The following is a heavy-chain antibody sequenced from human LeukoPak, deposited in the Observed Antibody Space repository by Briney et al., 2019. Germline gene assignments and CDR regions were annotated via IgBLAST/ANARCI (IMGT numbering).Heavy chain of an antibody. J-gene: IGHJ4*02. D-gene: IGHD1-20*01. CDR3: ARGPYITGLVSYFDY. V-gene: IGHV1-69*04. Sequence: SVKVSCKASGGTFSSYAISWVRQAPGQGLEWMGRIIPILGIANYAQKFQGRVTITADKSTSTAYMELSSLRSEDTAVYYCARGPYITGLVSYFDYWGQGTLVTVSS. CDR1: GGTFSSYA. CDR2: IIPILGIA.